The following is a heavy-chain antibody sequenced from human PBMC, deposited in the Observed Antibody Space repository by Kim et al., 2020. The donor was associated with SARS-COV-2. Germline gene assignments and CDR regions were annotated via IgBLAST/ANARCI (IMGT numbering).Heavy chain of an antibody. CDR1: GFTFSSYG. Sequence: GGSLRHSCAASGFTFSSYGMHWVRQAPGKGLEWVAVISYDGSNKYYADSVKGRFTISRDNSKNTLYLQMNSLRAEDTAVYYCAKDSGSSWYGIDYWGQGTLVTVSS. CDR3: AKDSGSSWYGIDY. D-gene: IGHD6-13*01. CDR2: ISYDGSNK. V-gene: IGHV3-30*18. J-gene: IGHJ4*02.